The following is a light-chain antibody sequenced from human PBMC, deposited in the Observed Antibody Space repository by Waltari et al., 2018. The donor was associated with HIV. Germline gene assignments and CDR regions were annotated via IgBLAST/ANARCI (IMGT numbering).Light chain of an antibody. Sequence: EIQMTQSPATLSASVGDTVPITCRASPSITTYFAWVQQKPGKAPQIHIYKASVLQSGVPTTFTGNGSGTEFTLTISGLQPDDCATYYCQQYDSYSPRTFGQGTKVEI. CDR3: QQYDSYSPRT. V-gene: IGKV1-5*03. CDR1: PSITTY. CDR2: KAS. J-gene: IGKJ1*01.